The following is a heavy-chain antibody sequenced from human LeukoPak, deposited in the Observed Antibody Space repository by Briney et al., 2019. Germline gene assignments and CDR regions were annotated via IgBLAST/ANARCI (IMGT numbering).Heavy chain of an antibody. J-gene: IGHJ4*02. CDR1: GYTFTSYG. Sequence: GASVKVSCKASGYTFTSYGISWVRQAPGQGLEWMGWISAYNGNTNYAQKLQGRVTMTTDTSTSTAYMELRSLGSDDTAVYYCARDATVVVGWPGGTDYWGQGTLVTVSS. V-gene: IGHV1-18*01. CDR3: ARDATVVVGWPGGTDY. CDR2: ISAYNGNT. D-gene: IGHD3-10*01.